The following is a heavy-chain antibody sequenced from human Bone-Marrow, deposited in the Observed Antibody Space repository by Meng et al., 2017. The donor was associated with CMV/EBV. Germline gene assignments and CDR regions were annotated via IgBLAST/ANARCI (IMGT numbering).Heavy chain of an antibody. CDR1: GITFSSYS. D-gene: IGHD5-18*01. J-gene: IGHJ4*02. CDR3: ERVPSPGDTAMVLVDY. CDR2: ISSSSSYI. V-gene: IGHV3-21*01. Sequence: ESLKISFSASGITFSSYSINWVRQAPGKGLEWVSSISSSSSYIYYADSVKGRFTLSRDNAKNSQYLQMNNLRAEDTDVYYCERVPSPGDTAMVLVDYWGQGTLVTVSS.